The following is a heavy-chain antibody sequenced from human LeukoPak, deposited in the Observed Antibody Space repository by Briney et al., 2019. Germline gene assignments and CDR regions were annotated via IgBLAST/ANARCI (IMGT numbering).Heavy chain of an antibody. J-gene: IGHJ6*03. CDR2: ISDGGGST. V-gene: IGHV3-23*01. CDR3: AKGGASYYSHYYMDV. CDR1: GFIFSNFA. Sequence: GGSLRLSCAASGFIFSNFAMTWVRQAPGKGLEGISAISDGGGSTYYADSVKGRFTISRDNSKNTLSLQVNSLRAEDSAIYYCAKGGASYYSHYYMDVWGKGTTVTVSS. D-gene: IGHD4/OR15-4a*01.